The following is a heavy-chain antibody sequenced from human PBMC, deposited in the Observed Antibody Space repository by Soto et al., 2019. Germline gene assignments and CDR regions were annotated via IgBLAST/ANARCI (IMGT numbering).Heavy chain of an antibody. V-gene: IGHV3-23*01. D-gene: IGHD3-3*01. CDR3: AKASEWLFGNWFDP. CDR1: GFSFTDFA. CDR2: ISGTGGRT. Sequence: GGSLGLSCAASGFSFTDFAMSWVRPPPGKGLEWVSSISGTGGRTHSADSVKGRFSISRDNSRNTLSLQMNSLRAEDTALYYCAKASEWLFGNWFDPWGQGTLVTVSS. J-gene: IGHJ5*02.